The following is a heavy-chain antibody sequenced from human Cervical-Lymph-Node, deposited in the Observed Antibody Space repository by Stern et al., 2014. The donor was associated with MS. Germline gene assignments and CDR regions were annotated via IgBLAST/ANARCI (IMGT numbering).Heavy chain of an antibody. V-gene: IGHV2-5*02. CDR3: VYRRVQLYFPWYFDY. CDR2: IYWDDDK. J-gene: IGHJ4*02. Sequence: SGPALVKPTQTLTLTCTFSGFSLTTSGVGVGWIRQPPGKALEWLAVIYWDDDKRYRPSLKDRFTLTKDTSKNQVVLTMTNMDPVDTATYYCVYRRVQLYFPWYFDYWGQGTLVTVSS. D-gene: IGHD2/OR15-2a*01. CDR1: GFSLTTSGVG.